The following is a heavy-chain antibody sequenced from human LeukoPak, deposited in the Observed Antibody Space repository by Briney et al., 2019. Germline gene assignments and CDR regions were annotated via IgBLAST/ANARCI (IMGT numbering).Heavy chain of an antibody. J-gene: IGHJ4*02. CDR2: IRYDGSNK. V-gene: IGHV3-30*02. CDR1: GFTFSSYG. Sequence: GGSLRLSCAACGFTFSSYGMHWVRQAPGKGLEWVAFIRYDGSNKYYADSVKGRFTISRDNSKNTLYLQMNSLRAEYTAVYYCAKVVRSGYDFDYWGQGTLVTVSS. CDR3: AKVVRSGYDFDY. D-gene: IGHD5-12*01.